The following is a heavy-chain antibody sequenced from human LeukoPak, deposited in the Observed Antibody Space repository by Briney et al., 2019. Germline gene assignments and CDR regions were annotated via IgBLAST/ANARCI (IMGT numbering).Heavy chain of an antibody. D-gene: IGHD2-15*01. CDR1: GYSFTSYW. Sequence: GEPLNISCQGPGYSFTSYWIGGVRQLPGKGLEWMGIIYPVDSDTRYSPSFQGQVTISADKSISTAYLQWSSLKASDTAMYYCARHPLYCSGGSCPYYFDYWGQGALVTVSS. V-gene: IGHV5-51*01. CDR2: IYPVDSDT. CDR3: ARHPLYCSGGSCPYYFDY. J-gene: IGHJ4*02.